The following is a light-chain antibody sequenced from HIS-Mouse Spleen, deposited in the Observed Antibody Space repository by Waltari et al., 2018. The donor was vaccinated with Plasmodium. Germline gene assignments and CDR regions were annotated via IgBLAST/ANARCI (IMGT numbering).Light chain of an antibody. CDR3: QQRSNWPPMYT. Sequence: EIVLTKSPATLSLSPGERAPLSCRASQCVSSYLAWYQQKPGQAPRLLIYDASNRATGIPARFSGSGSGTDFTLTISSLEPEDFAVYYCQQRSNWPPMYTFGQGTKLEIK. J-gene: IGKJ2*01. CDR1: QCVSSY. V-gene: IGKV3-11*01. CDR2: DAS.